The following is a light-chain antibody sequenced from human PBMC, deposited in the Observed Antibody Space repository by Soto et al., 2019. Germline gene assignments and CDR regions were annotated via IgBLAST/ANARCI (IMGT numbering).Light chain of an antibody. CDR3: QQYDKWPLT. V-gene: IGKV3D-15*01. J-gene: IGKJ4*01. Sequence: EIVMTQSPGTLSVSTGQGATLSCRASHSVDSNLAWYQQRPGQAPRLLIFGASTRPTGIPDRFSGSGSGTEFPLTISSLQSEDFAVYYCQQYDKWPLTFGGGTKMEIK. CDR1: HSVDSN. CDR2: GAS.